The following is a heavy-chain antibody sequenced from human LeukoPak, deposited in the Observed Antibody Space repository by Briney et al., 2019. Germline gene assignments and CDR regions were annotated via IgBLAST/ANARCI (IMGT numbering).Heavy chain of an antibody. J-gene: IGHJ4*02. CDR2: INPNSGGT. Sequence: ASVKVSSKASGYTFTGYYMHWVRQAPGQGLEWMGRINPNSGGTNYAQKFQGRVTMTRDTSISTAYMELSRLRSDDTAVYYCARDFDAATIFDYWGQGTLVTVSS. V-gene: IGHV1-2*06. CDR3: ARDFDAATIFDY. CDR1: GYTFTGYY. D-gene: IGHD5-12*01.